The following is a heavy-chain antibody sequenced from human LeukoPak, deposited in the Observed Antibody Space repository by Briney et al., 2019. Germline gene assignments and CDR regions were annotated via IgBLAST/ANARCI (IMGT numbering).Heavy chain of an antibody. CDR1: GFIFSNYP. Sequence: GRSLRLSCAASGFIFSNYPMHWVRQAPGKGLEWVAVASHIGNNKHYPNAVRGRFTISRDNSKDTLFLQMDSLRTEDTAVYYCAREIPNAFDIWGQGTMVTVSS. CDR2: ASHIGNNK. CDR3: AREIPNAFDI. V-gene: IGHV3-30-3*01. J-gene: IGHJ3*02.